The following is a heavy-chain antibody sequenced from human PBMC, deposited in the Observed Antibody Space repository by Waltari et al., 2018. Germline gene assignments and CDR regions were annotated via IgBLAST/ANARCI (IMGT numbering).Heavy chain of an antibody. Sequence: QVQLQQWGAGLLKPSETLSLTCAVYGGSFSGYYWSWIRQPPGKGLEWIGEINHSGSTNYNPALKGRVTISVDTSKNQFSLKLSSVTAADTAVYYCARRRYYYDSSGPYYYYGMDVWGQGTTVTVSS. CDR1: GGSFSGYY. D-gene: IGHD3-22*01. J-gene: IGHJ6*02. CDR3: ARRRYYYDSSGPYYYYGMDV. V-gene: IGHV4-34*01. CDR2: INHSGST.